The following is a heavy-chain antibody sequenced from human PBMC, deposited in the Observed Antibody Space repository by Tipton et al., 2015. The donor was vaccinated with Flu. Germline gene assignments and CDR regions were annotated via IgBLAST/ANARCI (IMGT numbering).Heavy chain of an antibody. D-gene: IGHD1-26*01. Sequence: SLRLSCAASGFNFGGYGMHWVHQAPGKGLEWVAVIWFDGSNKNYADSVKGRFTISRDNSRNTLNLQMNSLRVEDTAVYYCVRDIFWDSGSWENYFDYWGQGILVTVSS. CDR3: VRDIFWDSGSWENYFDY. V-gene: IGHV3-33*01. CDR2: IWFDGSNK. CDR1: GFNFGGYG. J-gene: IGHJ4*02.